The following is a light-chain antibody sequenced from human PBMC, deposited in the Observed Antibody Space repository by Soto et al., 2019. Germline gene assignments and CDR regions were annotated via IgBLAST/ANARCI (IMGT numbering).Light chain of an antibody. V-gene: IGKV3-11*01. Sequence: EIVLTQSPATLSSSPGERATLSCRASQTVSSRLAWYQHNPGQAPRLLIYDSSNRATGIPARFSGSGSWTDFTLTNSSVEPEDFAVYYGHQRKSWPRTFGRGTKVDIK. CDR3: HQRKSWPRT. J-gene: IGKJ4*02. CDR1: QTVSSR. CDR2: DSS.